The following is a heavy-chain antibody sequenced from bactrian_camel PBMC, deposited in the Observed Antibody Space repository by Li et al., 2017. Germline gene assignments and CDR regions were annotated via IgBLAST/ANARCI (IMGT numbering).Heavy chain of an antibody. CDR3: ATQADYNEYADFGY. D-gene: IGHD4*01. CDR1: GPAGGTYY. CDR2: IGRDGST. Sequence: VQLVESGGGSVEAGGSLTLSCSVSGPAGGTYYMGWFRQAPGQKREAVAVIGRDGSTSYSDYAKGRFTISRDNAKNTLYLQMNSLKPEDTGVYYCATQADYNEYADFGYWGQGTQVTVS. J-gene: IGHJ6*01. V-gene: IGHV3S55*01.